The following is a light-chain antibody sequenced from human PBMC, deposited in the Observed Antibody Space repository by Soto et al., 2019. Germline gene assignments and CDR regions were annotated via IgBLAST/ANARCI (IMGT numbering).Light chain of an antibody. CDR1: QSVSSGY. CDR2: GAS. CDR3: PLCGVAPFT. V-gene: IGKV3-20*01. Sequence: EIVLTQSPGPLSLSPGDTVTLSCRASQSVSSGYLAWYQQKPGRVPRLLIYGASNRAPGIPDRFTGSGSGTDFTLTIASVEPEDFAVYYCPLCGVAPFTFGPGTKVDIK. J-gene: IGKJ3*01.